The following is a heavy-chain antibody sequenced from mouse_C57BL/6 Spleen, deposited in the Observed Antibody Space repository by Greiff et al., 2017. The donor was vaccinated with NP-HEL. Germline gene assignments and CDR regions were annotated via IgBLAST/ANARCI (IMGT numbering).Heavy chain of an antibody. CDR3: ARQGGYYEGFAY. Sequence: EVKLVESGGGLVKPGGSLKLSCAASGFTFSSYTMSWVRQTPEKRLEWVATISGGGGNTYYPDSVKGRFTISRDNAKNTLYLQMSSLRSEDTALYYCARQGGYYEGFAYWGQGTLVTVSA. J-gene: IGHJ3*01. CDR1: GFTFSSYT. D-gene: IGHD2-3*01. CDR2: ISGGGGNT. V-gene: IGHV5-9*01.